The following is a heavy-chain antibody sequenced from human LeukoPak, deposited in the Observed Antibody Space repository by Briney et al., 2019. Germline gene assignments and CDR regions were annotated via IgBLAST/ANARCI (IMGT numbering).Heavy chain of an antibody. CDR3: ARARGDGYQWYFDL. D-gene: IGHD5-24*01. J-gene: IGHJ2*01. V-gene: IGHV3-7*01. CDR2: IKQDGSEK. CDR1: GFTFSSYW. Sequence: LGGSLRLSCAASGFTFSSYWMNWVRQAPGKGLEWVANIKQDGSEKNYVDFVKGRFTISRDNAKNSLDLQMNSLRAEDTAMYYCARARGDGYQWYFDLWGRGTLVTVSS.